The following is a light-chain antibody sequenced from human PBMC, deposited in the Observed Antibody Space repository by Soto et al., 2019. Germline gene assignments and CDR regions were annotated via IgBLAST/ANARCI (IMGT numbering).Light chain of an antibody. CDR3: SSYTSSSTVV. J-gene: IGLJ2*01. Sequence: QSVLTQPASVSGSPGQSITISCTGTSSDVGRYNYVSWCQQHPGKAPKLIIYDVNTRPSGVSNRFSGSKSGNTASLTISGLQADDEADYYCSSYTSSSTVVFGGGTKLTVL. CDR2: DVN. CDR1: SSDVGRYNY. V-gene: IGLV2-14*01.